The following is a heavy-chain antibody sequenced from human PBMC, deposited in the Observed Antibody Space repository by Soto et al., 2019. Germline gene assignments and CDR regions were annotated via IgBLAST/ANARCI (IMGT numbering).Heavy chain of an antibody. V-gene: IGHV4-31*03. CDR1: GGSISSGGYY. CDR3: ARALGYCSSTSCYFFGAAAGTRFDS. D-gene: IGHD2-2*01. CDR2: IYYSGST. Sequence: KPSETLSLTCTVSGGSISSGGYYWSWIRQHPGKGLEWIGYIYYSGSTYYNPSLKSRVTISVDTSKNQFSLKLSSVTAADTAVYYCARALGYCSSTSCYFFGAAAGTRFDSWGQGTLVTVSS. J-gene: IGHJ4*02.